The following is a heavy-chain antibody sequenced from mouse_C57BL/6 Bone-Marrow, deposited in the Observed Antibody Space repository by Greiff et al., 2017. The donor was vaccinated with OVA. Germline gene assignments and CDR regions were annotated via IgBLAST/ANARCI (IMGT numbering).Heavy chain of an antibody. D-gene: IGHD2-3*01. Sequence: QSCKASGYTFTSYWMQRVKQRPGQGLEWIGEIDPSDSYTNYNQKFKGKPTLTVDTSSSTAYMQLSSLTSEDSAVYYCAEGWLPQAMDYWGQGTSVTVSS. J-gene: IGHJ4*01. V-gene: IGHV1-50*01. CDR3: AEGWLPQAMDY. CDR2: IDPSDSYT. CDR1: GYTFTSYW.